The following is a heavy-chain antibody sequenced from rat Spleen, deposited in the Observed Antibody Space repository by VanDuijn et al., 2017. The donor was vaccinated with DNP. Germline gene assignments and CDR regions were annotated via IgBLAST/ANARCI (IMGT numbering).Heavy chain of an antibody. CDR2: IIYDGSST. D-gene: IGHD1-4*01. Sequence: EVQLVESGGGLVQPGNSLKLSCAASGFTFSDYAMAWVRQSPKKGLEWVATIIYDGSSTYYRDSVKGRFTVSRDNAKSTLYLQMDSLRSEDTATYYCATHPRGVPFDYWGQGVMVTVSS. V-gene: IGHV5S10*01. J-gene: IGHJ2*01. CDR3: ATHPRGVPFDY. CDR1: GFTFSDYA.